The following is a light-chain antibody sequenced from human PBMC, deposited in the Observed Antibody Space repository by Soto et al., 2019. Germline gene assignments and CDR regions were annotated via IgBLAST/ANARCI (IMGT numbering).Light chain of an antibody. V-gene: IGLV1-51*01. J-gene: IGLJ1*01. CDR3: GSWDSSLSAYV. Sequence: QSVLTQPPSVSADPGQKVTISCSGSSSNIGGNSVSWYHQLPGTAPKLLIYDDNKRPSGIPDRFSGSKSGTSATLGITGFQTGDEADYYCGSWDSSLSAYVFGTGTKVTVL. CDR1: SSNIGGNS. CDR2: DDN.